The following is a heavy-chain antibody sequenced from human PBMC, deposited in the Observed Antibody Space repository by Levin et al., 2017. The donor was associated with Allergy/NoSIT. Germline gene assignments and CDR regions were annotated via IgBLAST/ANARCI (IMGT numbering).Heavy chain of an antibody. CDR3: VRGRPAVDNFYNNYNGMDV. D-gene: IGHD6-19*01. J-gene: IGHJ6*02. CDR1: GFTFNNYW. Sequence: GESLKISCAASGFTFNNYWMHWVRQAPGKGLVWVSRIHSDGSTTNLADSVKGRFTVSRDNAKNTLYLQMDSLRVEDTAVYYCVRGRPAVDNFYNNYNGMDVWGQGTTVTVSS. CDR2: IHSDGSTT. V-gene: IGHV3-74*01.